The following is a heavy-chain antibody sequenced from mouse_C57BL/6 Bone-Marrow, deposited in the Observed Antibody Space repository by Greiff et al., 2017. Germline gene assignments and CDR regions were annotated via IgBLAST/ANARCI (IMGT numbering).Heavy chain of an antibody. Sequence: EVKVVESGGGLVKPGGSLKLSCAASGFTFSSYAMSWVRQTPEKRLEWVATISDGGSYTYYPDNVKGRFTISRDNAKNNLYLQMSHLKSEDTAMYYCATTAQATLFAYWGQGTLVTVSA. CDR2: ISDGGSYT. CDR3: ATTAQATLFAY. J-gene: IGHJ3*01. D-gene: IGHD3-2*02. V-gene: IGHV5-4*03. CDR1: GFTFSSYA.